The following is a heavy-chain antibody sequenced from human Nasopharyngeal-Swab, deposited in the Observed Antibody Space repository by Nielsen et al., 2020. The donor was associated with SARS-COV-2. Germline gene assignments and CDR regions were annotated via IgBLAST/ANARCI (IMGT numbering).Heavy chain of an antibody. Sequence: GGSLRLSCAASGFTFSSYSMNWVRQAPGKGLEWVSYISSSSSTIYYADSVKGRFTISRDNAKNSLYLQMSSLRDEDTAVYYCARDGLTYYDILTGYSWFDPWGQGTLVTVSS. CDR3: ARDGLTYYDILTGYSWFDP. V-gene: IGHV3-48*02. D-gene: IGHD3-9*01. CDR1: GFTFSSYS. CDR2: ISSSSSTI. J-gene: IGHJ5*02.